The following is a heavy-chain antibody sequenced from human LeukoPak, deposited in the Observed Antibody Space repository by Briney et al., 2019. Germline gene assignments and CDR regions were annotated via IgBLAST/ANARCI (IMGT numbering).Heavy chain of an antibody. CDR2: ISAYNGNT. V-gene: IGHV1-18*01. Sequence: GASVKVSCKASGYTFTSYGISWVRQAPGHGLEWMGWISAYNGNTNYAQKLQGRVTMTTDTSTSTAYMERRSLRSDDTAVYSCARGGGLLSSNWFDPWGQGTLVTVSS. D-gene: IGHD2/OR15-2a*01. J-gene: IGHJ5*02. CDR3: ARGGGLLSSNWFDP. CDR1: GYTFTSYG.